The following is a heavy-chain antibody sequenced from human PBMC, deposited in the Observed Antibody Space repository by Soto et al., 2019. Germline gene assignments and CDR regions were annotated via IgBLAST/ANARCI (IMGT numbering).Heavy chain of an antibody. J-gene: IGHJ4*02. CDR1: GGSISSSSYY. D-gene: IGHD3-3*01. CDR2: IYYSGST. Sequence: QLQLQESGPGLVKPSETLSLTCTVSGGSISSSSYYWGWIRQPPGKGLEWIGSIYYSGSTYYNPSLKSRVTRSGATSKNQFSLKLSSVTAADTAVYYCARHPPAISISDHWGQGTLVTVSS. V-gene: IGHV4-39*01. CDR3: ARHPPAISISDH.